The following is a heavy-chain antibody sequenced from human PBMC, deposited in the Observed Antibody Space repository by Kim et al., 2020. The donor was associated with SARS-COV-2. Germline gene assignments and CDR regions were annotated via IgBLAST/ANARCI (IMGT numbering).Heavy chain of an antibody. J-gene: IGHJ2*01. CDR3: ARAIVVVLAATLDWYFDL. D-gene: IGHD2-15*01. V-gene: IGHV3-7*04. Sequence: KGRFTISRDNAKNSLYLQMNSLRAEDTAVYYCARAIVVVLAATLDWYFDLWGRGTLVTVSS.